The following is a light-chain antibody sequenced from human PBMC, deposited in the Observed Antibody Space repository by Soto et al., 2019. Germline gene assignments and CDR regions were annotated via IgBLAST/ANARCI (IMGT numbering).Light chain of an antibody. Sequence: EIVLTQSPGTLSLSPGERATLSCRASQSVSSSYLAWYQQKPGQAPRLLIYGASIRATGIPDRFSGSGSGKDFTLTISRLEPEDAAVYYCQQFGGSHRTFGQGNRVEIK. CDR1: QSVSSSY. CDR2: GAS. V-gene: IGKV3-20*01. J-gene: IGKJ1*01. CDR3: QQFGGSHRT.